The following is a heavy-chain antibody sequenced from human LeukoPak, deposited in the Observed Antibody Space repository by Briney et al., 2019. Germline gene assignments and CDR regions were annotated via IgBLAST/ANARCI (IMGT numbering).Heavy chain of an antibody. D-gene: IGHD3-22*01. Sequence: ASVKVSCMVSGYTLTELSMHWVRQAPGKGLEWMGGFDPEDGETIYAQKFQGRVTMTEDTSTDTAYMELSSLRSEDTAVYYCATGQPRITMIVVVPGGYYFDYWGQETLVTVSS. CDR2: FDPEDGET. CDR1: GYTLTELS. V-gene: IGHV1-24*01. J-gene: IGHJ4*02. CDR3: ATGQPRITMIVVVPGGYYFDY.